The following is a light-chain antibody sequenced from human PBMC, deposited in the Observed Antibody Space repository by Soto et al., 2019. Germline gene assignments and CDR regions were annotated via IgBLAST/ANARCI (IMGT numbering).Light chain of an antibody. Sequence: QSVLTQPASVSGSLGQSISISYIRTDRDIGDNTHVSWYQQHPGNVPKLRIFGVNNRPSGVSDRFSGSKSGNTASLTISALQAEDEAIYYCSSYTGSSTYVFGTGTKVTVL. CDR1: DRDIGDNTH. CDR3: SSYTGSSTYV. CDR2: GVN. J-gene: IGLJ1*01. V-gene: IGLV2-14*01.